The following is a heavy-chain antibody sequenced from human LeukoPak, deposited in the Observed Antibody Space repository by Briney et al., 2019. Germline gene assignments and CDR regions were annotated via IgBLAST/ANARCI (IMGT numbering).Heavy chain of an antibody. CDR1: GYTFTGYY. J-gene: IGHJ5*02. CDR2: INCNGGGT. CDR3: ARDYGPYPGCSWFDP. D-gene: IGHD2-21*01. V-gene: IGHV1-2*06. Sequence: GASVKVSCKASGYTFTGYYIHWVRQAPGQRLEWMGRINCNGGGTSYAQKFPGRVTMTTDTSISTAYMELDRLTSDDTAVYYCARDYGPYPGCSWFDPWGQGTLVTVSS.